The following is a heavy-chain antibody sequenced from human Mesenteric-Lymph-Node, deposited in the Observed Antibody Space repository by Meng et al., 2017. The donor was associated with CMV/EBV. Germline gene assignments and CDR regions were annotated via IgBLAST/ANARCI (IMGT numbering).Heavy chain of an antibody. CDR2: IYSGGST. V-gene: IGHV3-66*02. Sequence: GTPKISRAASGFTVSSTYMSWVRQAPGKGLEWVSVIYSGGSTYYADPVKGRFTISRDNSKNTLYLQMNSLRAEDTAVYYCAREDIVVVPAGAYYYYGMDVWGQGTTVTVSS. CDR3: AREDIVVVPAGAYYYYGMDV. D-gene: IGHD2-2*01. J-gene: IGHJ6*02. CDR1: GFTVSSTY.